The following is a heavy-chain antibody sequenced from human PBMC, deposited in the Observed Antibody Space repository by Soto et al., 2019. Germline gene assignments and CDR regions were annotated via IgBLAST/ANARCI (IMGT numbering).Heavy chain of an antibody. V-gene: IGHV1-58*01. CDR3: AADGYSNYLPDY. CDR1: GFTFTSSA. Sequence: QMQLVQSGPEVKKPGTSVKVSCKASGFTFTSSAVQWVRQARGQRLEWIGWIVVGSGNTNYAQKFKERVTITRDMSTSTAYMELSSLRSEDTAVYYCAADGYSNYLPDYWGQGTLVTVSS. CDR2: IVVGSGNT. D-gene: IGHD4-4*01. J-gene: IGHJ4*02.